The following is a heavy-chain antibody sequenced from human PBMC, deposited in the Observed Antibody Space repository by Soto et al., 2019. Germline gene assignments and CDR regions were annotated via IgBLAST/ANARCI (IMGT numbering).Heavy chain of an antibody. V-gene: IGHV3-23*01. J-gene: IGHJ3*01. D-gene: IGHD2-15*01. CDR3: AHPRGFGVFDAYDF. CDR1: GFTFSTYA. Sequence: GGSLRLSCAVSGFTFSTYAMSWVRQAPGKGLEWVSAISGSGGNTFYADSVKGRFTISRDNSINTLYLQMNSLRTEDTAVYYCAHPRGFGVFDAYDFWGQGTMVTVSS. CDR2: ISGSGGNT.